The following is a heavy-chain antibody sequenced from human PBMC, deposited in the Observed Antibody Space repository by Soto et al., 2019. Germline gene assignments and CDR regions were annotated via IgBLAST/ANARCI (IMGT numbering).Heavy chain of an antibody. Sequence: QVQLVESGGGVVQPGRSLRLSCAASGFTFSSYAMHWVRQAPGKGLEWVAVISYDGSNKYYADSVKGRFTISRDNSKNTLYLQMNSLRAEDTAVYYCARGATYYYDSSGYYWDYWGQGTLVTVSS. CDR3: ARGATYYYDSSGYYWDY. V-gene: IGHV3-30-3*01. CDR2: ISYDGSNK. D-gene: IGHD3-22*01. CDR1: GFTFSSYA. J-gene: IGHJ4*02.